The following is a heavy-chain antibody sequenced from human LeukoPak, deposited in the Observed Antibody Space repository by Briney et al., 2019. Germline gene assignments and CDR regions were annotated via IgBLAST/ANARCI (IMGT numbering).Heavy chain of an antibody. J-gene: IGHJ6*03. CDR1: GYTFTSYY. V-gene: IGHV1-46*01. D-gene: IGHD2-15*01. CDR2: INPSGGST. CDR3: ARDPGLHCSGGSCYSASYYMDV. Sequence: ASVKVSCKASGYTFTSYYMHWVRQAPGQGLEWMGIINPSGGSTSYAQKFQGRVTMTRDMSTSTVYMELSSLRSEDTAVYYCARDPGLHCSGGSCYSASYYMDVWGKGTTVTVSS.